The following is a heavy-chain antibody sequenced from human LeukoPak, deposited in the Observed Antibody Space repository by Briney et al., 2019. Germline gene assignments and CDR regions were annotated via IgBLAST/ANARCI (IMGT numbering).Heavy chain of an antibody. CDR3: ARYWVKDENPFYFDS. CDR1: GFIFNSYG. V-gene: IGHV3-48*01. D-gene: IGHD2-15*01. J-gene: IGHJ4*02. Sequence: GASLRLSCTGSGFIFNSYGINWVRQAPGKGLEWVAYISSSTSNIFYADSVKGRFTISRDHAEDSVLLQMNSLRVEDTALYFCARYWVKDENPFYFDSWGQGALVTVSS. CDR2: ISSSTSNI.